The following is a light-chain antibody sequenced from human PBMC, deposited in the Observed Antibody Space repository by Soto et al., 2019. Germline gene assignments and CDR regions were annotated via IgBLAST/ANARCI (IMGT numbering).Light chain of an antibody. CDR3: QHSYFTPFI. J-gene: IGKJ4*01. CDR2: SAN. Sequence: DIQMTQSPSSVSASVGDTITITCRASQEMNSYVNWYVQKPGKAPDLLIYSANTLHNGVPSRYSGYGSWTDFTPTISGLQPEDRGTDYCQHSYFTPFIFGGGTQVHI. V-gene: IGKV1-39*01. CDR1: QEMNSY.